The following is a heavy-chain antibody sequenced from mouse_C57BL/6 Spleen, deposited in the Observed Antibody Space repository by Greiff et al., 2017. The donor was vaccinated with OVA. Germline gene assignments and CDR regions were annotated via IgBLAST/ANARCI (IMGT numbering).Heavy chain of an antibody. CDR2: IRSKSNNYAT. Sequence: EVKLMESGGGLVQPKGSLKLSCAASGFSFTTYAMTWVRQAPGKGLEWVARIRSKSNNYATYYADSVKDRFTISRDDSKSMLYLQINNLKTEYTAMYYCVRHDYFDYWGQGTTLTVSS. CDR1: GFSFTTYA. CDR3: VRHDYFDY. J-gene: IGHJ2*01. V-gene: IGHV10-1*01.